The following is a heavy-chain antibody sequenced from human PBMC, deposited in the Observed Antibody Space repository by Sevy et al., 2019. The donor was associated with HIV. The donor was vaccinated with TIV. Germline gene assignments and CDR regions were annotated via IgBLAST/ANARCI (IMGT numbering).Heavy chain of an antibody. CDR3: VKDVFAARWYYFES. CDR1: GFTFSNHG. D-gene: IGHD1-20*01. Sequence: GGSLRLSCAASGFTFSNHGMHWVRQAPGKGLEWLAFIRNDGSNQYYRDSVKGRFRISRDNSKDTLFLQMNSLRNEDTAFYYCVKDVFAARWYYFESWGQGSLVTVSS. CDR2: IRNDGSNQ. V-gene: IGHV3-30*02. J-gene: IGHJ4*02.